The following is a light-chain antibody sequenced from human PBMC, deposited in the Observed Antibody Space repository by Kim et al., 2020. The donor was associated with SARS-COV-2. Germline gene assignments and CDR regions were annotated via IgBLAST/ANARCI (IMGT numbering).Light chain of an antibody. CDR2: DVT. J-gene: IGLJ1*01. Sequence: LTQPASVSGSRGQSITISCTGTSSDVGRFNHVSWYQHHPGKVPKLLIYDVTNRPSGVSDRFSGSKSGNTASLTISGLQSEDEADYYCASYTSTSTYVFGTGTKVTVL. V-gene: IGLV2-14*03. CDR1: SSDVGRFNH. CDR3: ASYTSTSTYV.